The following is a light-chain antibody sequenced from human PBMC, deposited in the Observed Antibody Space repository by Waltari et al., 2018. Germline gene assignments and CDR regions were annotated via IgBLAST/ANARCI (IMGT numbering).Light chain of an antibody. CDR1: SVHLGAYTF. CDR2: EVT. V-gene: IGLV2-8*01. J-gene: IGLJ3*02. Sequence: QSALTQPPSASGSPGQSVPLSCPGTSVHLGAYTFFSWYQQHPGKAPRLMIYEVTKRPSGVPDRFSGSKSGNTASLTVSGLQAEDEADYYCSSYARNKGWVFGGGTKLTVL. CDR3: SSYARNKGWV.